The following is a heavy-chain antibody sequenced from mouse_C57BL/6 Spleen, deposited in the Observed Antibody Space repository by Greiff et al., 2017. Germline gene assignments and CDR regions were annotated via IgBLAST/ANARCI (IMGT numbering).Heavy chain of an antibody. Sequence: QVQLQQSGTELVKPGASVKISCKASGYAFSSYWMNWVKQRPGKGLEWIGQIYPGDGDTNYNGKFKGKATLTADKSSSTAYMQLSSLTSEDSAVYFCAPIYYYGSSGNWFAYWGQGTLVTVSA. V-gene: IGHV1-80*01. CDR2: IYPGDGDT. CDR3: APIYYYGSSGNWFAY. J-gene: IGHJ3*01. D-gene: IGHD1-1*01. CDR1: GYAFSSYW.